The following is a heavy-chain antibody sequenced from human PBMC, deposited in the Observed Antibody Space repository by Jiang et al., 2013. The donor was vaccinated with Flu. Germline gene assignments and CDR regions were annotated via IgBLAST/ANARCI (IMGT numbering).Heavy chain of an antibody. CDR2: IYHSGST. CDR1: GYSISSDSY. V-gene: IGHV4-38-2*02. D-gene: IGHD3-16*01. Sequence: KPSETLSLTCIVSGYSISSDSYWGWIRQPPGKGLEWIGTIYHSGSTYYNPSLKSRVTISVDTSNNQFSLKLSSMTAADTAVYYCARDDVGYSDYWGQGTLVTVSS. J-gene: IGHJ4*02. CDR3: ARDDVGYSDY.